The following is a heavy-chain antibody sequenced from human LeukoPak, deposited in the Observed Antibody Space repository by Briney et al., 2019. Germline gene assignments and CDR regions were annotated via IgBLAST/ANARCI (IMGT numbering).Heavy chain of an antibody. V-gene: IGHV3-7*03. CDR2: IKQEGSEK. CDR1: GFTFSSYW. J-gene: IGHJ5*02. D-gene: IGHD2-2*01. CDR3: ARVEGGYCSSTSCYADWFDP. Sequence: GGSLRLSCAASGFTFSSYWMSWVRQAPGKGLEWVANIKQEGSEKYYVDSVKGRFTISRDNAKNSLCLQMNSLRAEDTAVYYCARVEGGYCSSTSCYADWFDPWGQGTLVTVSS.